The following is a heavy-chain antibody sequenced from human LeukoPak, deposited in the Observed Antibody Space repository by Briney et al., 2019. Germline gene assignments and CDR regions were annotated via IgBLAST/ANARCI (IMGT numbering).Heavy chain of an antibody. CDR1: GYTFTSYD. Sequence: ASVKVSCKASGYTFTSYDINWVRQATGQGLEWMGWMNPNGGNTGYAQKFQGRVTMTRNTSISTAYMELSSLRSEDTAVYYCARGGECSGGSCYIPYYYYYYYYMDVWGKGTTVTVSS. V-gene: IGHV1-8*01. CDR2: MNPNGGNT. J-gene: IGHJ6*03. D-gene: IGHD2-15*01. CDR3: ARGGECSGGSCYIPYYYYYYYYMDV.